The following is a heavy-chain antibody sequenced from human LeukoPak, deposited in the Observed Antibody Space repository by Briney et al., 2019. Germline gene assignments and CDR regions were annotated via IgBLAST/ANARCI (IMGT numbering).Heavy chain of an antibody. D-gene: IGHD3-22*01. V-gene: IGHV4-30-2*01. CDR3: ARGRTMIVVVPRPYFDY. Sequence: SQTLSLTCAVSGGSISSGGYSWSWIRQPPGKGLEWIGYIYHSGSAYYNPSLKSRVTISVDTSKNQFSLKLSSVTAADTAVYYCARGRTMIVVVPRPYFDYWGQGTLVTVSS. CDR1: GGSISSGGYS. J-gene: IGHJ4*02. CDR2: IYHSGSA.